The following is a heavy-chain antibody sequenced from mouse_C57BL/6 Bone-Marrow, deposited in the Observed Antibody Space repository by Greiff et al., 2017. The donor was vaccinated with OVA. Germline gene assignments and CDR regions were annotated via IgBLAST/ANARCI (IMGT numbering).Heavy chain of an antibody. V-gene: IGHV7-1*01. D-gene: IGHD4-1*01. CDR2: SRNKANDYTT. CDR3: ARDAWDWGAMDY. J-gene: IGHJ4*01. CDR1: GFTFSDFY. Sequence: EVKLVESGGGLVQSGRSLRLSCATSGFTFSDFYMEWVRQAPGKGLEWIAASRNKANDYTTEYSASVKGRFIVSRDTSQSILYLQMNALRAEDTAIYYCARDAWDWGAMDYWGQGTSVTGSS.